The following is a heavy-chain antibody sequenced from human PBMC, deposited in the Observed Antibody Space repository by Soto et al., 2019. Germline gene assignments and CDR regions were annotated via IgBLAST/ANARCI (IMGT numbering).Heavy chain of an antibody. V-gene: IGHV4-30-2*01. CDR3: ARAQFYSGSGNYNTLMFDA. CDR1: GGSIGGVGYS. D-gene: IGHD3-10*01. CDR2: MYHSGTF. J-gene: IGHJ5*02. Sequence: SETLSLTCAVSGGSIGGVGYSWSWIGQPPGGGLEWIGYMYHSGTFLKSPALKTRLTMSLDMSKNQFSLTLNSMTAADPAVYYCARAQFYSGSGNYNTLMFDAWGQGIQVTVSS.